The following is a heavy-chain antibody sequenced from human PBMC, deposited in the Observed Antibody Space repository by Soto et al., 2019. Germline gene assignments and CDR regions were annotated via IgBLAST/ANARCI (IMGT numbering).Heavy chain of an antibody. Sequence: SETLSLTCAVSGGSISSSNWWSWVRQPPGKGLEWIGEIYHSGSTNYNPSLKSRVTISVDKSKNQFSLKLSSVTAADTAVYYCARDQGIFGVAPPYYYYYYGMDVWGQGTTVTVSS. CDR2: IYHSGST. CDR3: ARDQGIFGVAPPYYYYYYGMDV. CDR1: GGSISSSNW. J-gene: IGHJ6*02. V-gene: IGHV4-4*02. D-gene: IGHD3-3*01.